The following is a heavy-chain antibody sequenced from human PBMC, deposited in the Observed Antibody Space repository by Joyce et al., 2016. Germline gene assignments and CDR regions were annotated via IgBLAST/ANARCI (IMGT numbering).Heavy chain of an antibody. CDR2: ISDDGSNK. J-gene: IGHJ3*02. V-gene: IGHV3-30*18. CDR1: GFTFSIYG. CDR3: AKFFMSATPSPNDAFDI. D-gene: IGHD2-2*01. Sequence: QVQLVESGGGVVQPGMSLRLSCAASGFTFSIYGMHGVRQDPGKGVEWVAVISDDGSNKHYRDSVKCRFTISRDNSKNTLYLQMNDLRAEDTAVYYCAKFFMSATPSPNDAFDIWGQGTMVTVSS.